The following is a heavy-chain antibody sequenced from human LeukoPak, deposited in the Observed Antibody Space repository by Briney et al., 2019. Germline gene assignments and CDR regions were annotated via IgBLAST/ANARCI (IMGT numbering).Heavy chain of an antibody. CDR2: ISAYDGGL. CDR1: GYYLTSFA. D-gene: IGHD1-26*01. V-gene: IGHV1-18*01. Sequence: VASVKVSCKASGYYLTSFAINWVRQAPAQGLEWMGWISAYDGGLKYAQDFQGRVTMTTDSSTRTAYMELTRLTSDDTAVYYCARDPLTSIWSPYYFTLDVWGQGTTVRVSS. CDR3: ARDPLTSIWSPYYFTLDV. J-gene: IGHJ6*02.